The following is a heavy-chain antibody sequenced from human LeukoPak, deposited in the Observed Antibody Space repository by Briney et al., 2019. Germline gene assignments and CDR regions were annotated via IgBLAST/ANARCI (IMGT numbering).Heavy chain of an antibody. Sequence: PGGSLRLSCAVSGFTVSGNYMNWVRQAPGKGLEWISIIHSGGSTYYADSVKGRFTISRDNSKNILFLQMNSLRADDTAMYYCARDDGQGGPFDYWGQGTLVTVSS. CDR3: ARDDGQGGPFDY. V-gene: IGHV3-53*01. D-gene: IGHD3-16*01. J-gene: IGHJ4*02. CDR2: IHSGGST. CDR1: GFTVSGNY.